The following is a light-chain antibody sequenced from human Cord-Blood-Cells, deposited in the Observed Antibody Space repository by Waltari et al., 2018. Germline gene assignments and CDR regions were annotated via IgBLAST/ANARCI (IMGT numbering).Light chain of an antibody. J-gene: IGKJ2*01. CDR1: QSVSSN. V-gene: IGKV3-15*01. CDR2: GAS. Sequence: EIVMTQSPATLSVSPGERATLPCRASQSVSSNLAWYQQKPGQPPRLLIYGASTRATGIPARFSGSGSGTEFTLTISSLQSEDFAVYYCQQYNNWPPYTFGQGTKLEIK. CDR3: QQYNNWPPYT.